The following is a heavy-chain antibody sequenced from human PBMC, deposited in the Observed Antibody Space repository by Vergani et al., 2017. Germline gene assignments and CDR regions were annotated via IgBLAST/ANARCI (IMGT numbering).Heavy chain of an antibody. CDR2: ISYDGSNK. J-gene: IGHJ5*02. V-gene: IGHV3-30*18. CDR1: GFTFSSYG. Sequence: QVQLVESGGGVVQPGRFLRLSCAASGFTFSSYGMHWVRQAPGXGLEWVAVISYDGSNKYYADSVKGRFTISRDNSKNTLYLQMNSLRAEDTAVYYCAKVHFKSPNEYYDFWSSYYFDPLGDNWFDPWGQGTLVTVSS. CDR3: AKVHFKSPNEYYDFWSSYYFDPLGDNWFDP. D-gene: IGHD3-3*01.